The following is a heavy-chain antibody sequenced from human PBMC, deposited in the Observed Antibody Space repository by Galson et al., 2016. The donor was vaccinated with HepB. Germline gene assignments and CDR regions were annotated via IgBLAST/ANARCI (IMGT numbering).Heavy chain of an antibody. D-gene: IGHD4-17*01. Sequence: PALVKPTQTLTLTCTFSGFSLSTNGMCVSWIRQPPGKALEWLALIDWDDDKYYSTSLKTRLTISQDTSKNQMVLTMTNMNPVDTATHYCPRAGVDYGVDGYHFDYWGQGTLVTVSS. CDR2: IDWDDDK. J-gene: IGHJ4*02. CDR1: GFSLSTNGMC. V-gene: IGHV2-70*01. CDR3: PRAGVDYGVDGYHFDY.